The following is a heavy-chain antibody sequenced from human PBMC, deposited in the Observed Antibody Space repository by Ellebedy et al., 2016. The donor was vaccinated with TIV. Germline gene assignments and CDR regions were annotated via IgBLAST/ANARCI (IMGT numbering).Heavy chain of an antibody. D-gene: IGHD6-25*01. CDR3: ASLSILLAASLDY. J-gene: IGHJ4*02. CDR2: INPSGTT. Sequence: MPSETLSLTCAVYGGSLSRYFWSWIRQAPGRGPEWIGEINPSGTTNYNPSLKTRVTMLVDTSKTQFSLRLTYVTAADTAVYYCASLSILLAASLDYWGQGIMVTVSS. V-gene: IGHV4-34*01. CDR1: GGSLSRYF.